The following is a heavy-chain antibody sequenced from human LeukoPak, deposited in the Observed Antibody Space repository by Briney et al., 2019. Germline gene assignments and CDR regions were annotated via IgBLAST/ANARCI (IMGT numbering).Heavy chain of an antibody. D-gene: IGHD3-22*01. Sequence: GGSLRLSCAASGFTFSSYAMSWVRQAPGKGLEWVSAISGSGGSTYYADSVKGRFTISRDNSKNTLYLQMNSLRAEDTAVYYCARDLAVGGYYSDYWGRGTLVTVSS. CDR2: ISGSGGST. CDR1: GFTFSSYA. J-gene: IGHJ4*02. CDR3: ARDLAVGGYYSDY. V-gene: IGHV3-23*01.